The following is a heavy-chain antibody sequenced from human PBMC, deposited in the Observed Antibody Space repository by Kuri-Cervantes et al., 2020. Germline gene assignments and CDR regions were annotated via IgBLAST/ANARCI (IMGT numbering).Heavy chain of an antibody. V-gene: IGHV4-30-4*01. D-gene: IGHD2-15*01. CDR3: ARARDIGYCSGGSCYYFDY. CDR2: IYYSGST. J-gene: IGHJ4*02. Sequence: LRLSCTVSGGSISRGDYYWSWIRQPPGKGLEWIGYIYYSGSTYYNPSLKSRLTISVDTSKNQFSLKLSSVTAADTAVYYCARARDIGYCSGGSCYYFDYWGQGTLVTVSS. CDR1: GGSISRGDYY.